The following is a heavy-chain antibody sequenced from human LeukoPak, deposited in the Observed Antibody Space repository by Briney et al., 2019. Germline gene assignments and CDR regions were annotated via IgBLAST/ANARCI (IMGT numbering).Heavy chain of an antibody. D-gene: IGHD2-21*02. CDR3: ARDGPCGGDCYRAFDI. Sequence: PGGSLRLSCAASGFTFDDYAMHWVRQAPGEGLEWVSSISSSSSYIYYADSVKGRFTISRDNAKNSLYLQMNSLRAEDTAVYYCARDGPCGGDCYRAFDIWGQGTMVTVSS. CDR1: GFTFDDYA. CDR2: ISSSSSYI. J-gene: IGHJ3*02. V-gene: IGHV3-21*01.